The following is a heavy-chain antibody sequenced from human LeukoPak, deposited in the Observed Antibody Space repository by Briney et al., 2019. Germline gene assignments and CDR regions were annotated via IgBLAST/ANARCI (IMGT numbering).Heavy chain of an antibody. D-gene: IGHD2-8*01. Sequence: PGGSLRLSCAASGFTFDDYGMSWVRQAPGKGLERVSGINWNGGSTGYADSVKGRFTISRDNAKNSLYLQMNSLRAEDTALYYCARGYCTNGVCYRGDYWGQGTLVTVSS. CDR2: INWNGGST. CDR3: ARGYCTNGVCYRGDY. J-gene: IGHJ4*02. V-gene: IGHV3-20*04. CDR1: GFTFDDYG.